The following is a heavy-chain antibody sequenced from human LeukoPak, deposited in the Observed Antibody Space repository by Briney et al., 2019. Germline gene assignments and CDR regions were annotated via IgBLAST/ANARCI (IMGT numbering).Heavy chain of an antibody. CDR3: ARGNYSSSWYYFDY. J-gene: IGHJ4*02. V-gene: IGHV3-53*01. CDR2: IYSGGST. Sequence: GGSLRLSCAASGFTVSSNYMSWVRQAPGKGLESVSVIYSGGSTYYADSVKGRFTISRDNYKNTLYLQMNSLRAEDTAVYYCARGNYSSSWYYFDYWGQRTPVTVSS. CDR1: GFTVSSNY. D-gene: IGHD6-13*01.